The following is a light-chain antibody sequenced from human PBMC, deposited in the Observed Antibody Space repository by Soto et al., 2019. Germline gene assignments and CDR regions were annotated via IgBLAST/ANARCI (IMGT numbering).Light chain of an antibody. Sequence: AIRMTQSPSSFSASTGDRVTITCRASQGISSYLAWYQQKPRKAPKLLIYAASTLQSGVPSRFSGSGSVTDFTLTISCLQSEDFATYYCQQYYSYPRTFGQGTKVEIK. CDR3: QQYYSYPRT. V-gene: IGKV1-8*01. J-gene: IGKJ1*01. CDR2: AAS. CDR1: QGISSY.